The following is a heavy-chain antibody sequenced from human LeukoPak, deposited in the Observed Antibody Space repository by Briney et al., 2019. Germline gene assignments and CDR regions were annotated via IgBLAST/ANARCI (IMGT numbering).Heavy chain of an antibody. V-gene: IGHV1-69*05. D-gene: IGHD6-13*01. CDR3: ARRSSWAYYYYYYGMDV. CDR2: IIPIFGTA. Sequence: SVKVSCKASGGTFSSYAISWVRQAPGQGLEWMGGIIPIFGTANYAQKLQGRVTMTRDTSTNTVYMELSSLRSEDTAVYYCARRSSWAYYYYYYGMDVWGQGTTVTVSS. CDR1: GGTFSSYA. J-gene: IGHJ6*02.